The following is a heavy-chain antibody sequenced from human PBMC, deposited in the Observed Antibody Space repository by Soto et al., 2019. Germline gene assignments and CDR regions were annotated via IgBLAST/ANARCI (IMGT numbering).Heavy chain of an antibody. CDR2: INHSGST. CDR1: GGSFSGYY. D-gene: IGHD2-15*01. V-gene: IGHV4-34*01. J-gene: IGHJ4*02. Sequence: SETLSLTCAFYGGSFSGYYWSLIRQPPGKGLEWIGEINHSGSTNYNPSLKSRVTISVDTSKNQFSLKLSSVTAADTAVYYCARLFFGWYNYFDYWGQGTLVTVSS. CDR3: ARLFFGWYNYFDY.